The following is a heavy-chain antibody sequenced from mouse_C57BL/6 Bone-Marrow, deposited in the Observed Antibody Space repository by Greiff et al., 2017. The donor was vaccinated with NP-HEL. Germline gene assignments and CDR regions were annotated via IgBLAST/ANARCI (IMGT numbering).Heavy chain of an antibody. CDR1: GFTFSDFY. D-gene: IGHD2-5*01. Sequence: EVMLVESGGGLVQSGRSLRLSCATSGFTFSDFYLEWVRQAPGKGLEWIAASRNKANDYTTEYSASVKGRFIVSRDTSQSILYLQMNALRAEDTAIYYCARVSNFYAMDYWGQGTSVTVSS. J-gene: IGHJ4*01. V-gene: IGHV7-1*01. CDR2: SRNKANDYTT. CDR3: ARVSNFYAMDY.